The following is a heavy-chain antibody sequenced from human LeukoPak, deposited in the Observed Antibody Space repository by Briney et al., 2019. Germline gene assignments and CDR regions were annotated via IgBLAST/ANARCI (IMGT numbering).Heavy chain of an antibody. CDR1: GGSISFRGYY. CDR3: ARYTNSWSALMGIDY. V-gene: IGHV4-39*01. Sequence: SETLSLTCTVSGGSISFRGYYWGWIRQPPGKGREWIGTIYYGGSTYYNPSLKSRVTISVDTSRNQLSLKLSSVTAADTAVYYCARYTNSWSALMGIDYWGQGTLVTVSS. D-gene: IGHD6-13*01. CDR2: IYYGGST. J-gene: IGHJ4*02.